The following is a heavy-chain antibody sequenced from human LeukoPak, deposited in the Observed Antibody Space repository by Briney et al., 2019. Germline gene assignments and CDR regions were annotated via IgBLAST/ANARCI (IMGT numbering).Heavy chain of an antibody. V-gene: IGHV3-30-3*01. J-gene: IGHJ4*02. CDR1: GFTFSSYA. Sequence: GRSLRLSCAASGFTFSSYAMHWVRQAPGKGLEWVAVISYDGSNKYYADSVKGRFTISRDNSKNTLYLQMNSLRAEDTAVYYCARGYSYGFPYYFDYWGQGTLVTVSS. D-gene: IGHD5-18*01. CDR3: ARGYSYGFPYYFDY. CDR2: ISYDGSNK.